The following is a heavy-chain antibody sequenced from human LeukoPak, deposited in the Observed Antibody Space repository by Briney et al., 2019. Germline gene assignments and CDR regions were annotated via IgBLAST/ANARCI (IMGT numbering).Heavy chain of an antibody. CDR3: ARARSPYYYYYMDV. Sequence: GASVKISCKASGGTFSSYAISWVRQAPGQGLEWMGGIIPIFGTANYAQKFQGRVTITTDESTSTAYMELSSLRSEDTAVYYCARARSPYYYYYMDVWGKGTPVTVSS. CDR2: IIPIFGTA. CDR1: GGTFSSYA. V-gene: IGHV1-69*05. J-gene: IGHJ6*03.